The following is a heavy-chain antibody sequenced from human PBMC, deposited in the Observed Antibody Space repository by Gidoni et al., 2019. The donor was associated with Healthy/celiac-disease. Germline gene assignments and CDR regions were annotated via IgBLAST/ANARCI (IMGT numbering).Heavy chain of an antibody. V-gene: IGHV1-69*02. Sequence: QVQLVQSGAEVPKPGSSVKVSCKASGRTFSTYTISRVRQAPGQGPEWMGRIIPILGIANYAQKFQGRVTITADKSTSTAYMELSSLRSEDTAVYYCASWYYYGSGSYYNGEDYYYGMDVWGQGTTVTVSS. CDR1: GRTFSTYT. CDR3: ASWYYYGSGSYYNGEDYYYGMDV. D-gene: IGHD3-10*01. J-gene: IGHJ6*02. CDR2: IIPILGIA.